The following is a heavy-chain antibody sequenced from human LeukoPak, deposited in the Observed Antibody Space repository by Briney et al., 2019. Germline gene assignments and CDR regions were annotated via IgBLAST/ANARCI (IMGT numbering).Heavy chain of an antibody. V-gene: IGHV4-39*07. Sequence: PSEALSLTCTVSGGSISSSSYYWGWIRQPPGKGLEWIGSIYYSGSTYYNPSLKSRVTISVDTSKNQFSLKLSSVTAADTAVYYCARDLGITMVRGVIRGGPNWFDPWGQGTLVTVSS. CDR1: GGSISSSSYY. CDR2: IYYSGST. CDR3: ARDLGITMVRGVIRGGPNWFDP. D-gene: IGHD3-10*01. J-gene: IGHJ5*02.